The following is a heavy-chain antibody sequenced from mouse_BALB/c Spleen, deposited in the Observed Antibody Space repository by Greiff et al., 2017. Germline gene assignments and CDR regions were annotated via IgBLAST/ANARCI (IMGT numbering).Heavy chain of an antibody. Sequence: VQLQQSGAELVKPGASVKLSCKASGYTFTSYYMYWVKQRPGQGLEWIGEINPSNGGTNFNEKFKSKATLTVDKSSSTAYMQLSSLTSEDSAVYYCTRSSDGYYLAWFAYWGQGTLVTVSA. J-gene: IGHJ3*01. CDR2: INPSNGGT. CDR3: TRSSDGYYLAWFAY. CDR1: GYTFTSYY. D-gene: IGHD2-3*01. V-gene: IGHV1S81*02.